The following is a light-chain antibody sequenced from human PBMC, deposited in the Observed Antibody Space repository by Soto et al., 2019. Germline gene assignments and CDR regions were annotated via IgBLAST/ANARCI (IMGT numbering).Light chain of an antibody. CDR3: QQYNNWPHT. J-gene: IGKJ4*01. V-gene: IGKV3-15*01. Sequence: EIVMTQSPATLSVSPGERATLSCRASQSVSSYLAWYQQKPGQAPRLLIYGASTRATGIPARFSGSGSGTEFTLTISSLQSEDFAVYYCQQYNNWPHTFGGGTKVDIK. CDR1: QSVSSY. CDR2: GAS.